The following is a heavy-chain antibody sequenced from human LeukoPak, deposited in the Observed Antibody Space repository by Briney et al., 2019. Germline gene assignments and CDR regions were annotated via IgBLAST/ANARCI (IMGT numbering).Heavy chain of an antibody. D-gene: IGHD3-22*01. CDR1: GGSFSGYY. CDR2: INHSGST. Sequence: SETLSLTCAVYGGSFSGYYWSWIRQPPGKGLEWIGEINHSGSTNYNPSLKSRVTMSVDTSKNQFSLKLSSVTAADTAVYYCARAAYCYDSSGYRCGAFDIWAKGQWSPSLQ. CDR3: ARAAYCYDSSGYRCGAFDI. V-gene: IGHV4-34*01. J-gene: IGHJ3*02.